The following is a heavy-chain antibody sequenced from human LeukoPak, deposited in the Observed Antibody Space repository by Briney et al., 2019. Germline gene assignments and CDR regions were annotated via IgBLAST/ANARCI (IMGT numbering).Heavy chain of an antibody. CDR1: GGTFSSYA. CDR2: IIPILGIA. Sequence: SVKVSCKASGGTFSSYAISWVRQAPGQGLEWMGRIIPILGIANYAQKFQGRVTITADKSTGTAYMELSCLRSEDTAVYYCARDLEMRELLQRRHWFDPWGQGTLVTVSS. J-gene: IGHJ5*02. D-gene: IGHD3-10*01. V-gene: IGHV1-69*04. CDR3: ARDLEMRELLQRRHWFDP.